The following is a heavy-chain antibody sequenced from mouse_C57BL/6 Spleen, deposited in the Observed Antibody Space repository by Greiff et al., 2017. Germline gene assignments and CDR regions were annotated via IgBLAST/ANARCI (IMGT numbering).Heavy chain of an antibody. V-gene: IGHV1-18*01. CDR2: INPSNGGT. CDR3: ARINYDYNYFDY. Sequence: VQLQQSGPELVKPGASVKISCKASGYTFTDYNMDWVKQSPGKSLEWIGDINPSNGGTIYNQKFKGKATLTVDKSSSTAYMELRSLTSEDTAVYYCARINYDYNYFDYWGQGTTLTVSS. CDR1: GYTFTDYN. D-gene: IGHD2-4*01. J-gene: IGHJ2*01.